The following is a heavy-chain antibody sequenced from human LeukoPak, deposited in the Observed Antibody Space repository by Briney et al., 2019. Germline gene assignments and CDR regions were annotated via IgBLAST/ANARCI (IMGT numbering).Heavy chain of an antibody. V-gene: IGHV3-30*04. CDR3: AMGVGIAAAGDYFDY. CDR1: GFTFSSYA. J-gene: IGHJ4*02. D-gene: IGHD6-13*01. Sequence: GGSLRLSCAASGFTFSSYAMHWVRQAPGKGLEWVAVISYDGSNKYYADSVKGRFTISRDNSKNTLYLQMNSLRAEDTAVYYCAMGVGIAAAGDYFDYWGQGTLVTVSS. CDR2: ISYDGSNK.